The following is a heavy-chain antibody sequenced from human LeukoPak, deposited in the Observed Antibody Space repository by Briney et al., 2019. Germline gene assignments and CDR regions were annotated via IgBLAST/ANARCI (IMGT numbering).Heavy chain of an antibody. J-gene: IGHJ6*03. D-gene: IGHD2-2*01. CDR2: IYTSGST. CDR3: ARSAAVVVPAAKNYYYMDV. CDR1: GESFSGYY. Sequence: PSETLSLTCAVYGESFSGYYWSWIRQPAGKGLEWIGRIYTSGSTNYNPSLKSRVTISVDTSKNQFSLKLSSVTAADTAVYYCARSAAVVVPAAKNYYYMDVWGKGTTVTISS. V-gene: IGHV4-59*10.